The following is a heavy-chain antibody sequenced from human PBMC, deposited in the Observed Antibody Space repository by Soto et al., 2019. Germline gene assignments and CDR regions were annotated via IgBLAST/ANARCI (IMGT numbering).Heavy chain of an antibody. Sequence: GGSLRLPWAPAGIIVCSNYITWVRQAPGKGLEWVSVIYSGGSTYYADSVKGRFTISRDNSKNTLYLQMNSLRVGDTAVYYCTSGVVPINYWGQGTMVTVCS. J-gene: IGHJ4*02. CDR3: TSGVVPINY. CDR2: IYSGGST. D-gene: IGHD3-16*01. CDR1: GIIVCSNY. V-gene: IGHV3-53*01.